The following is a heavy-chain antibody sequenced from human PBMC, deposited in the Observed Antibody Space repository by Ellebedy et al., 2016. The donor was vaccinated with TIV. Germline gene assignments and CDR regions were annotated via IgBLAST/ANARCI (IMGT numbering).Heavy chain of an antibody. J-gene: IGHJ5*02. D-gene: IGHD3-22*01. CDR2: IIPIFGTA. CDR1: GGTFSSYA. V-gene: IGHV1-69*13. CDR3: ARGRNYYDSSGSPEGSDP. Sequence: AASVKVSCKASGGTFSSYAISWVRQAPGQGLEWMGGIIPIFGTANYAQKFQGRVTITADESTSTAYMELSSLRSEDTAVYYCARGRNYYDSSGSPEGSDPWGQGTLVTVSS.